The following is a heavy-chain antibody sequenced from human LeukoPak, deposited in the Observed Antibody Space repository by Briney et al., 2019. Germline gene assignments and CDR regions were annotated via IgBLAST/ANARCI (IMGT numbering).Heavy chain of an antibody. J-gene: IGHJ4*02. Sequence: GGSLRLSCAASGFTFSSYAMHWVRQAPGKGLEWVAVISYDGSNKYYADSVKGRFTISRDNSKNTLYLQMNSLRAEDTAVYYCARGANYDSSGYYMGLDYWGQGTLVTVSS. CDR2: ISYDGSNK. CDR1: GFTFSSYA. CDR3: ARGANYDSSGYYMGLDY. V-gene: IGHV3-30*04. D-gene: IGHD3-22*01.